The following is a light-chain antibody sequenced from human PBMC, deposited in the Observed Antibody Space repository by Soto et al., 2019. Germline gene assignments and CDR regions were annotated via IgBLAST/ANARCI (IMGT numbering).Light chain of an antibody. V-gene: IGKV1-5*01. J-gene: IGKJ2*01. Sequence: DIQMTQSPSTLSPSVGDRVSITCRASQSISGWLAWYQQKPGKAPKLLIYDASSLESGVPSSFSGSRSGTEFSLTISRLQPDDVATSYCHQYHHYSVNAFGQGTKVQIK. CDR3: HQYHHYSVNA. CDR2: DAS. CDR1: QSISGW.